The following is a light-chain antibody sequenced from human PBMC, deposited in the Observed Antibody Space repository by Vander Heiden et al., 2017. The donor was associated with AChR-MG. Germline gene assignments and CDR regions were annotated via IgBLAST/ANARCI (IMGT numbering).Light chain of an antibody. CDR3: QQSDSTPIT. Sequence: DIQMTQSPSSLSASVGDRVTITCRASQSISSYLNWYQQKPGKAPKLLIYAASSWQSGVPSRFSGSGPGTDFTLTISRLQPEDFATYYCQQSDSTPITVGQGTRMEIK. CDR2: AAS. V-gene: IGKV1-39*01. J-gene: IGKJ5*01. CDR1: QSISSY.